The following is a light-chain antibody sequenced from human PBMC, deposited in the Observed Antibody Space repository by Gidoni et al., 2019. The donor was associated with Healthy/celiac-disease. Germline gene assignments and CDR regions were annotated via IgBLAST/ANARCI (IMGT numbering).Light chain of an antibody. J-gene: IGKJ4*01. Sequence: EMVMPQSPATLSLSPGERATLSCRASPSVSSDLAWYQQKPGQAPRLLIYDASNRATGIPARFSGSGSGTDFTLTISSLEPEDFAVYYCQQRSNWPRTFGGXTKVEIK. CDR2: DAS. CDR1: PSVSSD. V-gene: IGKV3-11*01. CDR3: QQRSNWPRT.